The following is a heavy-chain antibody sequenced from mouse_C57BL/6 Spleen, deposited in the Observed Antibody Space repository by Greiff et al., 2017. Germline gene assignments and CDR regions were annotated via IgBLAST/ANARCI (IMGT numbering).Heavy chain of an antibody. Sequence: EVQLQQSGPELVKPGASVKISCKASGYTFTDYYMNWVKQSHGKSLEWIGDINPNNGGTSYNQKFKGKATLTVAKSSITAYLELRSLTSEYSSVYYCARRSAWFAYWGQGPLVTVSA. J-gene: IGHJ3*01. V-gene: IGHV1-26*01. CDR1: GYTFTDYY. CDR2: INPNNGGT. CDR3: ARRSAWFAY.